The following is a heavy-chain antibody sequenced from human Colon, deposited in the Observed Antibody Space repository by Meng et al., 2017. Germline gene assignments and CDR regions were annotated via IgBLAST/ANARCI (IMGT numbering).Heavy chain of an antibody. CDR1: GYSCTTYW. CDR3: ARHRFSGSWSYYAFDI. D-gene: IGHD3-10*01. Sequence: GESLKISCKGSGYSCTTYWIGWVRQMHGKGLEWMGIIYPGDSNTRYSPSFQGQVTISADKSISTAYLQWSSLNAAETAMYYCARHRFSGSWSYYAFDIWGQGTMVTVSS. J-gene: IGHJ3*02. CDR2: IYPGDSNT. V-gene: IGHV5-51*01.